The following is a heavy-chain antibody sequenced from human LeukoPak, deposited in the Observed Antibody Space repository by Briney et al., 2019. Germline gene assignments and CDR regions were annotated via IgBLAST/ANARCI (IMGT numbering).Heavy chain of an antibody. CDR3: ARVGQYYDFWSGYYFLDDY. J-gene: IGHJ4*02. V-gene: IGHV3-7*01. CDR1: GFTFSSYW. CDR2: IKQGGSEK. D-gene: IGHD3-3*01. Sequence: GGSLRLSCAASGFTFSSYWMSWVRQAPGKGLEWVANIKQGGSEKYYVDSVKGRFTISRDNAKNSLYLQMNSLRAEDTAVYYCARVGQYYDFWSGYYFLDDYWGQGTLVTVSS.